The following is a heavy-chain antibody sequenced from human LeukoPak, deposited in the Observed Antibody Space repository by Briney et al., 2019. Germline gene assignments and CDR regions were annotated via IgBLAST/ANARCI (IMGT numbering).Heavy chain of an antibody. D-gene: IGHD5-12*01. CDR2: IYPGDSDT. J-gene: IGHJ5*02. Sequence: GGSLRLSCKGSGYSFTSYWIGWVRQMPGKGLEWMGIIYPGDSDTRYSPSFQGQVTISADKSISTAYLQWSSLKASDTAMYYCARGQWLRLTSRFDPWGQGTLVTVSS. V-gene: IGHV5-51*01. CDR3: ARGQWLRLTSRFDP. CDR1: GYSFTSYW.